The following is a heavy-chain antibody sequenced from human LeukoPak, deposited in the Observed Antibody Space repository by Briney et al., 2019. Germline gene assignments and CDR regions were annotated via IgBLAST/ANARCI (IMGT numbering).Heavy chain of an antibody. CDR1: GGSISSRSYY. CDR2: IYYSGST. Sequence: SATLSLTCTVSGGSISSRSYYWDWIRQPPGKGLEWIGSIYYSGSTYYNPSLKSRVTISVDTSENQFSLKLNSVTAADTAVYYCARHRYYFDYWGQGTLVTVSS. V-gene: IGHV4-39*01. CDR3: ARHRYYFDY. J-gene: IGHJ4*02.